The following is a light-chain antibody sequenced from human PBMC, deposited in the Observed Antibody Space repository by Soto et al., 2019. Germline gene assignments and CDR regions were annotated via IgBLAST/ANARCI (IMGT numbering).Light chain of an antibody. CDR3: QSYDSSLSGYV. Sequence: QSVLTQPPSVSGAPGQRVTIPCTGSSSNIGAGYDVHWYHQLPGTSPKVLIYGNSNRPSGVPDRFSGSKSGTSASLAITGLQAEDEADYYCQSYDSSLSGYVFGTGTKLTVL. CDR2: GNS. J-gene: IGLJ1*01. V-gene: IGLV1-40*01. CDR1: SSNIGAGYD.